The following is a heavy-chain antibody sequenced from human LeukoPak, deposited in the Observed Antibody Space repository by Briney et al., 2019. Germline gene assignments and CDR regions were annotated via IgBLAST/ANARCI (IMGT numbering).Heavy chain of an antibody. CDR2: IHSGGTT. J-gene: IGHJ6*02. CDR1: GFTVRSNY. Sequence: GGSLRLSCAASGFTVRSNYMSWVRQAPGKGLEWVSVIHSGGTTFYADSVKGRITISRDDSKNTLYLQMNSLRAEDTAVYYCATGSLGDYYYGMDVWGQGTTVTVSS. CDR3: ATGSLGDYYYGMDV. D-gene: IGHD6-13*01. V-gene: IGHV3-66*01.